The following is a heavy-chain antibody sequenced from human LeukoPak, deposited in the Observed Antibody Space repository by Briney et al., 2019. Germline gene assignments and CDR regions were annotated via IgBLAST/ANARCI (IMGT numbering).Heavy chain of an antibody. D-gene: IGHD3-9*01. CDR3: ARDLLYYDILTGYPTVYYYYGMDV. CDR1: GFTFSSYA. V-gene: IGHV3-30*04. J-gene: IGHJ6*02. Sequence: GRSLRLSCAASGFTFSSYAMHWVRQAPGKGLEWVAVISYDGSNKYYADSVKGRFTISRDNSKNTLYLQMNSLRAEDTAVYYCARDLLYYDILTGYPTVYYYYGMDVWGQGTTVTVPS. CDR2: ISYDGSNK.